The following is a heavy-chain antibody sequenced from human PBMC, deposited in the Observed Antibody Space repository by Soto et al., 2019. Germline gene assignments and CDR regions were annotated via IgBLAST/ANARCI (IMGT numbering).Heavy chain of an antibody. Sequence: QLQLQESGPGLVKPSETLSLTCTVSGGSISSSSYYWGWIHQPPGKGLEWIGSIYYSGSTYYNPSLKSRVTISVETSKTRFSLKLSCVTAADTAVYYCQGYWGGDCYGNDAFDIWGQGTMVTVSS. J-gene: IGHJ3*02. CDR2: IYYSGST. CDR3: QGYWGGDCYGNDAFDI. CDR1: GGSISSSSYY. V-gene: IGHV4-39*01. D-gene: IGHD2-21*02.